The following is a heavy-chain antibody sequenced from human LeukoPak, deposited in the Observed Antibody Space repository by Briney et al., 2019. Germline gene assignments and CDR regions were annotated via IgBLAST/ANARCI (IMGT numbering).Heavy chain of an antibody. CDR1: VYTFTGYY. J-gene: IGHJ3*02. CDR3: ARDLGGFGYGGSDAFDI. CDR2: IKPNSSGT. Sequence: GPSLRVACKASVYTFTGYYMHWVRQAPGQGSEWMGWIKPNSSGTIYAQKIHGKVTMTRDTSISTTSMDITRLRSDDTAVYYCARDLGGFGYGGSDAFDIWGQGTMVTVSS. D-gene: IGHD4-23*01. V-gene: IGHV1-2*02.